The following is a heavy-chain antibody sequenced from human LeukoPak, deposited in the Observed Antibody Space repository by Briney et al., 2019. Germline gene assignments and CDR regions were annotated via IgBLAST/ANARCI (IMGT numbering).Heavy chain of an antibody. V-gene: IGHV4-4*02. CDR1: SASISSSKW. CDR2: IYHSGST. Sequence: SETLSLTCAVSSASISSSKWWRWVRQPPGKGLEWIGEIYHSGSTNYNPSLKSRVTISVDKSKNQFSLKLSSVTAADTAVYFCARSADSVITRGAFDIWGQGTMVTVSS. J-gene: IGHJ3*02. CDR3: ARSADSVITRGAFDI. D-gene: IGHD3-22*01.